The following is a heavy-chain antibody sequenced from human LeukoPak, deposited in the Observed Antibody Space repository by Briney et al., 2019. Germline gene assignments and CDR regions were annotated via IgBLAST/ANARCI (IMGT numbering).Heavy chain of an antibody. V-gene: IGHV3-11*06. CDR2: ISSSSSYI. Sequence: PGGSLRLSCAASGFTFSDYYMSWIRQAPGKGLEWVSSISSSSSYIYYADSVKGRFTISRDNAKNSLYLQMNSLRAEDTAVYYCASGPGIAAGKLDYWGQGTLVTVSS. CDR1: GFTFSDYY. J-gene: IGHJ4*02. D-gene: IGHD6-13*01. CDR3: ASGPGIAAGKLDY.